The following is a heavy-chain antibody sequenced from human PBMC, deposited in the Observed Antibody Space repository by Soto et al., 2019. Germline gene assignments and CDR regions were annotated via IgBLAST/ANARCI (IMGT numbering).Heavy chain of an antibody. CDR2: IWYDGSDT. D-gene: IGHD3-10*01. CDR3: ASGKYAYGLYYFDH. CDR1: GFTFSRSA. Sequence: GGSLRLSCAASGFTFSRSAMHWVRQAPGKGLEWVAVIWYDGSDTFYADSVKGRFTISRDNSKNTLYLQMSSLRAEDTAVYYCASGKYAYGLYYFDHWGQGTLVNVSS. V-gene: IGHV3-33*01. J-gene: IGHJ4*02.